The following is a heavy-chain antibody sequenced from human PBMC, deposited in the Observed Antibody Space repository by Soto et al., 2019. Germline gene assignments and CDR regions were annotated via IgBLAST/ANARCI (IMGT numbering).Heavy chain of an antibody. CDR3: ARQTQAGTPPADY. CDR1: GGSISSSSHN. V-gene: IGHV4-39*01. CDR2: IYYSGST. D-gene: IGHD6-13*01. J-gene: IGHJ4*02. Sequence: QLQLQESAPGLVKPSETLSLTSTVSGGSISSSSHNWGWIRQPPGTALEWIGSIYYSGSTYYNPSLKSRVTISVDTSKNQFSLQLSSVTAADTAVYYCARQTQAGTPPADYWGQGTLVTVSS.